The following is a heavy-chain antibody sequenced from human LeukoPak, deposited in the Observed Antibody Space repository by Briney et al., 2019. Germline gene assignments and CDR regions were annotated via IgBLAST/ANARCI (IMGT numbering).Heavy chain of an antibody. Sequence: GASVKVSRKASGGTFSSYAISWVRQAPGQGLEWMGGIIPIFGTANYAQKFQGRVTITTDESTSTAYMELSSLRSEDTAVYYCARATGSGYYSHYYYHMDVWGKGTTVTVSS. J-gene: IGHJ6*03. CDR2: IIPIFGTA. D-gene: IGHD3-3*01. CDR3: ARATGSGYYSHYYYHMDV. V-gene: IGHV1-69*05. CDR1: GGTFSSYA.